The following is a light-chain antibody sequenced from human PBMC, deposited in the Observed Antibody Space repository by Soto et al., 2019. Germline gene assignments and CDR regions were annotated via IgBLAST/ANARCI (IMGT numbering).Light chain of an antibody. CDR3: QQRSNWHPVLT. CDR1: QSVTTF. J-gene: IGKJ4*01. Sequence: EIVLTQSPATLSLSPGERATLSCRASQSVTTFLAWYQQKHGQAPRLLIYDASTRATGIPDRFSGSGSGTDFTLTISSLEPEDFAVYYCQQRSNWHPVLTVGGGTKVDIK. V-gene: IGKV3-11*01. CDR2: DAS.